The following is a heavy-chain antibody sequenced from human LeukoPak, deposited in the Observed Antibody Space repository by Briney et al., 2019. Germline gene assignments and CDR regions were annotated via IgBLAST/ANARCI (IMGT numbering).Heavy chain of an antibody. J-gene: IGHJ3*02. CDR2: INTDGSRT. Sequence: GGSLRLSCAASGFTFSSYWMHWVRQVPGKGLVWVSRINTDGSRTYHADSVKGRFTISRDNAKNMLYPELNSLRAEDTAVYYCAKDQERITIFGVVNTGAFDIWGQGTMVTVSS. CDR3: AKDQERITIFGVVNTGAFDI. D-gene: IGHD3-3*01. CDR1: GFTFSSYW. V-gene: IGHV3-74*01.